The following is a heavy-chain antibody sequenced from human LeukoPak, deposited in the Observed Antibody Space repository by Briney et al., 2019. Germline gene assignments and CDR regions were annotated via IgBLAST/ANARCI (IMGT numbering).Heavy chain of an antibody. Sequence: ASVKVSCKASGYTFTGYYMHWVRQAPGQGLEWMGWINPNSGGTNYAQKFQGRVTMTRDTSISTAYMELSRLRSDDTAVYYCARDIHSVQQLVLLDYWGQGTLVTVSS. CDR3: ARDIHSVQQLVLLDY. CDR1: GYTFTGYY. CDR2: INPNSGGT. J-gene: IGHJ4*02. V-gene: IGHV1-2*02. D-gene: IGHD6-13*01.